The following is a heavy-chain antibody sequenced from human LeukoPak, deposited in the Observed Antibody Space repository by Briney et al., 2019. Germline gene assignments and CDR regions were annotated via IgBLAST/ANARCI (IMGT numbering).Heavy chain of an antibody. Sequence: PGGSLRLSCAASGFTFSSYSMNWVRQAPGKGLEWVSYISSSSSTIYYADSVKGRFTISRDNAKNSLYLQMNSLRVEDTAAYYCARDNYYGSGRGFDYWGQGTLVTVSS. CDR1: GFTFSSYS. J-gene: IGHJ4*02. CDR2: ISSSSSTI. D-gene: IGHD3-10*01. V-gene: IGHV3-48*01. CDR3: ARDNYYGSGRGFDY.